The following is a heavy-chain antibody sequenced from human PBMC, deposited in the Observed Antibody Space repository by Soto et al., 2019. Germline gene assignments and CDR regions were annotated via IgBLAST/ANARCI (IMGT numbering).Heavy chain of an antibody. Sequence: QVQLQESGPGLVKPSQTLSLTCTVSGGSISSGGYYWSWIRQHPGKGLEWIGYIYYSGSTYYNPSLKSRVTISVETSKNQFSLKLSSVTAADTAVYYCARDQANCSSTSCYERYNWFDPWGQGTLVTVSS. CDR3: ARDQANCSSTSCYERYNWFDP. J-gene: IGHJ5*02. D-gene: IGHD2-2*01. CDR2: IYYSGST. CDR1: GGSISSGGYY. V-gene: IGHV4-31*03.